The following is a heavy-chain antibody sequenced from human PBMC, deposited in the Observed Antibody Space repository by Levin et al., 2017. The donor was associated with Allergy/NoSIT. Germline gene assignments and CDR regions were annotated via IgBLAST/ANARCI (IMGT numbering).Heavy chain of an antibody. V-gene: IGHV1-2*02. CDR1: GYTFTGYY. CDR3: ARDPPSHSYYDFWSGYYD. Sequence: GESLKISCKASGYTFTGYYMHWVRQAPGQGLEWMGWINPNSGGTNYAQKFQGRVTMTRDTSISTAYMELSRLRSDDTAVYYCARDPPSHSYYDFWSGYYDWGQGTLVTVSS. D-gene: IGHD3-3*01. J-gene: IGHJ4*02. CDR2: INPNSGGT.